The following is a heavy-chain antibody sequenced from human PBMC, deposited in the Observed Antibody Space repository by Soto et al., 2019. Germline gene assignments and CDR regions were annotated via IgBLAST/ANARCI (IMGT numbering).Heavy chain of an antibody. V-gene: IGHV1-18*04. J-gene: IGHJ3*02. CDR1: GYTFTSYG. CDR2: ISAYNGNT. D-gene: IGHD2-2*02. Sequence: ASVKVSCKASGYTFTSYGISWVRQAPGQGLEWMGWISAYNGNTNYAQKLQGRVTMTTDTSTSTAYMELRSLRSDDTAVYYCATYIVVVPAAIVDHDAFDIWGQGTMVTVSS. CDR3: ATYIVVVPAAIVDHDAFDI.